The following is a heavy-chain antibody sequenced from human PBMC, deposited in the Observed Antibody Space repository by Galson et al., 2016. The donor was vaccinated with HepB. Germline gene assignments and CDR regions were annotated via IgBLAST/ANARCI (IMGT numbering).Heavy chain of an antibody. Sequence: TLSLTCSVSGGSLNTGAYFCAWIRQSPEKGLEYIGHIYYSETTFYNPSFKSRVVIPVNPFEDKVSLDLRSVTSADTAVYYCASGYGAGANIDAFDFWGQGTKVIVSS. CDR1: GGSLNTGAYF. CDR3: ASGYGAGANIDAFDF. D-gene: IGHD3-10*01. J-gene: IGHJ3*01. CDR2: IYYSETT. V-gene: IGHV4-31*03.